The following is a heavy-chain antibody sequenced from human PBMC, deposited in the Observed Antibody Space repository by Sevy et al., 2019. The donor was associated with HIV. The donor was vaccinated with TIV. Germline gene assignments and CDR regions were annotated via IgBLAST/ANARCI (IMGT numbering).Heavy chain of an antibody. V-gene: IGHV3-11*01. D-gene: IGHD2-15*01. CDR3: ARDGYCSGGSCYGHAAFDI. CDR1: GFTFSDYY. CDR2: ISSSGSTI. Sequence: GGPLRLSCAASGFTFSDYYMSWIRQAPGKGLEWVSYISSSGSTIYYADSVKGRFTISRDNAKNSLYLQMNSLRAEDTAVYYCARDGYCSGGSCYGHAAFDIWGQGTMVTVSS. J-gene: IGHJ3*02.